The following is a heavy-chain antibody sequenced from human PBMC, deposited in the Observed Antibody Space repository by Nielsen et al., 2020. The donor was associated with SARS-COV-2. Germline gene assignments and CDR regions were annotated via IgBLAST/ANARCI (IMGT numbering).Heavy chain of an antibody. CDR2: IDYSGIS. V-gene: IGHV4-4*02. CDR1: GVSFSSNDW. Sequence: SETLSLTCAVPGVSFSSNDWSSWARQPPGKGLEWIGSIDYSGISYYNPSLKSRVTMSVDMSKSQFSLKLSSLTAADTAVYYCARGREEYCSSPSCYTQAIKWFGPWGQGTLVTVSA. D-gene: IGHD2-2*02. J-gene: IGHJ5*02. CDR3: ARGREEYCSSPSCYTQAIKWFGP.